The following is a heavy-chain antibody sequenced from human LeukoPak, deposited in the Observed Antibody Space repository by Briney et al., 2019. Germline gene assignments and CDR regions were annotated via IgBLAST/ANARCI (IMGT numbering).Heavy chain of an antibody. V-gene: IGHV4-34*01. J-gene: IGHJ4*02. CDR3: ARDMFGSGSYLLDY. Sequence: SETLSLTCAVYGGSFSGYYWSWIRQPPGKGLEWIGEINHSGSTNYNPSLKSRVTISVDTSKNQFSLKLSSVTAADTAVYYCARDMFGSGSYLLDYWGQGTLVTVSS. CDR1: GGSFSGYY. D-gene: IGHD1-26*01. CDR2: INHSGST.